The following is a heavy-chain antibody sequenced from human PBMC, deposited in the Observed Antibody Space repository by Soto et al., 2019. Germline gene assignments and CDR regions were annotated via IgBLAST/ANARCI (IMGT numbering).Heavy chain of an antibody. D-gene: IGHD5-12*01. CDR1: GGSMTNYY. Sequence: SETLSLTCTVSGGSMTNYYWSWIRQPPGKGLEWIGYTYYSGNTNYNPSLKSRVTISVDTSKNQFSLKLSSVTAADTAVYYCARDIVPKDWFDPWGQGTLVTVSS. V-gene: IGHV4-59*12. CDR2: TYYSGNT. CDR3: ARDIVPKDWFDP. J-gene: IGHJ5*02.